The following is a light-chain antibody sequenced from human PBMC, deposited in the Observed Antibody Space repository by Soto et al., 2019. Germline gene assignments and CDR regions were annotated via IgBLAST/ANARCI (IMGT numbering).Light chain of an antibody. J-gene: IGLJ1*01. CDR3: CSYAGSSISYV. CDR1: STDVGSYNL. CDR2: EVS. Sequence: QSALTQPASVSGSPGQSITISCTGTSTDVGSYNLVSCYQQHPGKAPKLMIYEVSKRPSGVSNRFSGSKSGNTASLTISGLQAEDEADYYCCSYAGSSISYVFGTGTKVTVL. V-gene: IGLV2-23*02.